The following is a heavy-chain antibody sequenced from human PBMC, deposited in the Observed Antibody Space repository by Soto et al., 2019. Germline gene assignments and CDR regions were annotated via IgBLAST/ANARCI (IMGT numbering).Heavy chain of an antibody. Sequence: VQLLESGGGLVQPGGSLRLSCAASGFTFSTYVMSWVRQAPGKGLEWVSAISGGGGSTYYADSAKGRFTISRDDSKNTLYLQMNSLRADDTAVYYCAKGSSASRPYYFDYWGQGTLVTVSS. V-gene: IGHV3-23*01. J-gene: IGHJ4*02. CDR2: ISGGGGST. D-gene: IGHD3-22*01. CDR3: AKGSSASRPYYFDY. CDR1: GFTFSTYV.